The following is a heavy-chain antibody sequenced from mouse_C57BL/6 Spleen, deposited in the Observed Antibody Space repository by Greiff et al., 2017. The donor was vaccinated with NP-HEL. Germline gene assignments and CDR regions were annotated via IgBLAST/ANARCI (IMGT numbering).Heavy chain of an antibody. Sequence: VQLQQSGPELVKPGASVKISCKASGYTFTDYYMNWVKQSHGKSLEWIGDINPNNGGTSYNQKFKGKATLTVDKSSSTAYMELRSLTSEDSAVYYCARRLTGTRAWFAYWGQGTLVTVSA. V-gene: IGHV1-26*01. CDR3: ARRLTGTRAWFAY. CDR2: INPNNGGT. J-gene: IGHJ3*01. CDR1: GYTFTDYY. D-gene: IGHD4-1*01.